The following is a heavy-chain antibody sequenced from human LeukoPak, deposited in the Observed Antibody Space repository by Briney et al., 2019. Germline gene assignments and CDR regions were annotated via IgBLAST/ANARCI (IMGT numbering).Heavy chain of an antibody. J-gene: IGHJ4*02. V-gene: IGHV3-48*01. D-gene: IGHD3-22*01. Sequence: GGSLRLSCAASGFAFSSYSMNWVRQAPGKGPEWVSYFRTSGTIYYADSVKDRFTISRDNAKNSLYLQMNSLRVEDTAVYYCAREPSGDYYAYYFDLWGQGTLVTVSS. CDR2: FRTSGTI. CDR1: GFAFSSYS. CDR3: AREPSGDYYAYYFDL.